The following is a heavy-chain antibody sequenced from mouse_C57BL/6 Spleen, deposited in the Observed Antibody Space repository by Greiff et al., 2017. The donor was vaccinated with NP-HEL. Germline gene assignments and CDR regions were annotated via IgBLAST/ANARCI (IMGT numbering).Heavy chain of an antibody. J-gene: IGHJ4*01. V-gene: IGHV5-16*01. D-gene: IGHD1-1*01. CDR2: INYDGSST. CDR3: ARVAVEGDYYYAMDY. CDR1: GFTFSDYY. Sequence: EVMLVESEGGLVQPGSSMKLSCTASGFTFSDYYMAWVRQVPEKGLEWVANINYDGSSTYYLDSLKSRFIISRDNAKNILYRQMSSLKSEDTATYYCARVAVEGDYYYAMDYWGQGTSVTVSS.